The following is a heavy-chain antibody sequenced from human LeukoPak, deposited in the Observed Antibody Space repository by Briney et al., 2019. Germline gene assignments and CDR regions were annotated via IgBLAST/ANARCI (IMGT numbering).Heavy chain of an antibody. Sequence: SVKVSCKASGGTFSSYAISWVRQAPGQGLEWMGGIIPIFGTANYAQKFQGRVTITADESTSTAYMELSSLRSEDTAVYYCARGVLDGSSTSCYAHFDYWGQGTLVTVSS. CDR2: IIPIFGTA. V-gene: IGHV1-69*13. CDR1: GGTFSSYA. D-gene: IGHD2-2*01. J-gene: IGHJ4*02. CDR3: ARGVLDGSSTSCYAHFDY.